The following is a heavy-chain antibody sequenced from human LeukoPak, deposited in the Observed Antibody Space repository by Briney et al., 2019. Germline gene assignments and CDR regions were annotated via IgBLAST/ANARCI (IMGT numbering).Heavy chain of an antibody. CDR3: AREIEVQEAGAYGSGSYDVFDI. Sequence: GGSLRLSCAASGFTVSNSYMSGVRQAPGRGVEGVSVIYSGGRTYYADSVKGRFTISRDHAKNTLYLRMNSQRADDTAVYYCAREIEVQEAGAYGSGSYDVFDIWGQGTMVTVSS. J-gene: IGHJ3*02. D-gene: IGHD3-10*01. CDR1: GFTVSNSY. V-gene: IGHV3-53*01. CDR2: IYSGGRT.